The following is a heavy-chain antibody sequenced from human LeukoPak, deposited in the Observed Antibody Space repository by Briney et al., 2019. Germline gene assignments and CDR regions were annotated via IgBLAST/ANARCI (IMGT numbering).Heavy chain of an antibody. CDR3: ARDGVWYCSSTSCRTYYYYGMDV. CDR2: INHSGST. D-gene: IGHD2-2*01. V-gene: IGHV4-34*01. J-gene: IGHJ6*02. CDR1: GGSFSGYY. Sequence: SETLSLTCAVYGGSFSGYYWSWIRQPPGKGLEWIGEINHSGSTNYNPSLKSRVTISVDTSKNQFSLKLSSVTAADTAVHYCARDGVWYCSSTSCRTYYYYGMDVWGQGTTVTVSS.